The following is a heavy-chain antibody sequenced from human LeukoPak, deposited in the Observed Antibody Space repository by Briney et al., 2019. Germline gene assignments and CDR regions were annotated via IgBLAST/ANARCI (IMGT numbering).Heavy chain of an antibody. Sequence: SETLSLTCTVSGGSISSYYWSWIRQPPGKGLERIGYIYYSGSTNYNPSLKSRVTISVDTSKNQFSLKVRSVTAADTAVYFCARGKSRGSHIDYWGQGTLVAVSS. CDR2: IYYSGST. V-gene: IGHV4-59*08. CDR3: ARGKSRGSHIDY. J-gene: IGHJ4*02. CDR1: GGSISSYY. D-gene: IGHD1-26*01.